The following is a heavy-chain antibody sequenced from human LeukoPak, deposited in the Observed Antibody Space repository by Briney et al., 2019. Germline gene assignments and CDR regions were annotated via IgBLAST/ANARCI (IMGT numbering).Heavy chain of an antibody. CDR2: INPNSGGT. CDR3: ARVGLLLWFGDFDY. V-gene: IGHV1-2*02. CDR1: GYTFTGYY. Sequence: ASVKVSCKASGYTFTGYYMHWVRQAPGQGLECMGWINPNSGGTNYAQKFQGRVTMTRDTSISTAYMELSRLRSDDTAVYYCARVGLLLWFGDFDYWGQGTLVTVSS. D-gene: IGHD3-10*01. J-gene: IGHJ4*02.